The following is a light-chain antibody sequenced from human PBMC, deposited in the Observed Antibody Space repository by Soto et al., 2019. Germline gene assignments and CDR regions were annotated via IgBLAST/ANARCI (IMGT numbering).Light chain of an antibody. CDR3: MQALQTLRT. CDR1: QSLLHSNGYNY. V-gene: IGKV2-28*01. J-gene: IGKJ1*01. CDR2: LGS. Sequence: DIVMTQPTLSLSVTPGQPASISCKSSQSLLHSNGYNYLDWYLQKPGQSPQLLIYLGSNRASGVPDRFSGSGSGTDFTLKISRVEAEDVGVYYCMQALQTLRTFGQGTKVDIK.